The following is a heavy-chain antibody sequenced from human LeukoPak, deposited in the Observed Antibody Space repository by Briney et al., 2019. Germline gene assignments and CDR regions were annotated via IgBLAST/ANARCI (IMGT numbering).Heavy chain of an antibody. CDR2: INHSGST. J-gene: IGHJ4*02. CDR3: ARRFRTAKYYFDY. D-gene: IGHD3-3*01. Sequence: SETLSLTCAVYGGSFSGYYWSWIRQPPGKGLEWIGEINHSGSTNYNPSLKSRVTISVDTSKNQFSLKLSSVTAADTAVYYCARRFRTAKYYFDYWGQGTLVTVSS. V-gene: IGHV4-34*01. CDR1: GGSFSGYY.